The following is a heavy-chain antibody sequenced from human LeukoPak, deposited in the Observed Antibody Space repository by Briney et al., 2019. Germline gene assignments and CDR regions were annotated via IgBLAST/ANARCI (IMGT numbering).Heavy chain of an antibody. V-gene: IGHV3-64*04. Sequence: GGSLRLSCSASGFTFSSYALHWVREAPGKGLKYVSGISRNGGSSYYADSLKGRFTISRDNSKNTLYLQMNSLRDEDTAVYYCARDLREIQLWSISYYYYGMDVWGQGTTVTVSS. D-gene: IGHD5-18*01. CDR3: ARDLREIQLWSISYYYYGMDV. CDR2: ISRNGGSS. CDR1: GFTFSSYA. J-gene: IGHJ6*02.